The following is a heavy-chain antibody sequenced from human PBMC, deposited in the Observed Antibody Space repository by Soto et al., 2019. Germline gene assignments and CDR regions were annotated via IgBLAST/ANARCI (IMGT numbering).Heavy chain of an antibody. CDR1: GGTFSSYA. Sequence: GASVKVSCKASGGTFSSYAISWVRQAPGQELEWMGGIIPIFGTANYAQKFQGRVTITADESTSTAYMELSSLRSEDTAVYYCATRGRPYYYGSGSPRFISYYYGMDVWGQGTTVTVSS. CDR3: ATRGRPYYYGSGSPRFISYYYGMDV. J-gene: IGHJ6*02. D-gene: IGHD3-10*01. CDR2: IIPIFGTA. V-gene: IGHV1-69*13.